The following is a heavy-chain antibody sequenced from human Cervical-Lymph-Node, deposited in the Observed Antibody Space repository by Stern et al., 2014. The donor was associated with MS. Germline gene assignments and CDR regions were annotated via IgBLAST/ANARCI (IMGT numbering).Heavy chain of an antibody. J-gene: IGHJ4*02. CDR3: AREATLIVVGIDY. V-gene: IGHV1-2*06. Sequence: QVQLVESGTKMQKPGASVKVSCKASGYTFTAFFIHCVRHVPGQGLEWMGRLDPNSYDPTYAQKFQDRVTLTRDTSIGTAYLELSRLTSADTAVYYCAREATLIVVGIDYWGQGTQVTVSS. D-gene: IGHD3-22*01. CDR2: LDPNSYDP. CDR1: GYTFTAFF.